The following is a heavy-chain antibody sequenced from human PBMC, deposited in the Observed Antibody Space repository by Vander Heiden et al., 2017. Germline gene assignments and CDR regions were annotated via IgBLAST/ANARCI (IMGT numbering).Heavy chain of an antibody. D-gene: IGHD6-25*01. CDR2: ISWNSGNI. Sequence: EVQLVESGGGLVQHGRSLRLSCTVSGFTFDEYAMPWVRQAPGKGLEWVSGISWNSGNIDYADSVKGRFTISRDNAKNSLYLQMSSLRAEDTGLYYCAKASGASSGGYWGQGTLVTVSS. J-gene: IGHJ4*02. CDR1: GFTFDEYA. CDR3: AKASGASSGGY. V-gene: IGHV3-9*01.